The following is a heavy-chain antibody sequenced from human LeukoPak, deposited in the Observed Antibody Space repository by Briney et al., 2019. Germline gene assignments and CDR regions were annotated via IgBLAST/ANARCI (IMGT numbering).Heavy chain of an antibody. CDR2: ISAYNGNT. V-gene: IGHV1-18*01. Sequence: SVTVSCTASGYTFTSYAISWVGQAPGQELEGMGWISAYNGNTNYAQNLQGRDTMTTVTSKSTDYMELRSLRSDDTDVYYCAGNIVVVPAAEFDYWGQGTLVTVSS. CDR1: GYTFTSYA. J-gene: IGHJ4*02. CDR3: AGNIVVVPAAEFDY. D-gene: IGHD2-2*01.